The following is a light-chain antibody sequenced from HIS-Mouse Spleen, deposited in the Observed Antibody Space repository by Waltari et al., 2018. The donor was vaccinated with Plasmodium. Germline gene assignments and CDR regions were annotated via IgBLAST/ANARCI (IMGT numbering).Light chain of an antibody. CDR3: QQYNNWSFT. V-gene: IGKV3-15*01. Sequence: EIVMTQSPATLSVSPGERATLSSRASQSVSSNLAWYQQKPGTAPRLLIYGASTRATGIPARFSGSGSGTEFTLTISSLQSEDFAVYYCQQYNNWSFTFGPGTKVDIK. CDR2: GAS. J-gene: IGKJ3*01. CDR1: QSVSSN.